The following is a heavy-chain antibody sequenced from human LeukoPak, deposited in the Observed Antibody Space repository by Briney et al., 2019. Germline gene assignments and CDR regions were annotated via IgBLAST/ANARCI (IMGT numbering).Heavy chain of an antibody. CDR1: GYTYNNYA. Sequence: SGGSLRLFCVVSGYTYNNYAVMGVRRAPGEGREGVSSITCSGDITYYADSVKGRFTISRDNFKNTLYLQMNSLRAEDTAVYYCAKWGYYDVLTGYYDPDYWGQGTLVTVST. V-gene: IGHV3-23*01. CDR2: ITCSGDIT. J-gene: IGHJ4*02. D-gene: IGHD3-9*01. CDR3: AKWGYYDVLTGYYDPDY.